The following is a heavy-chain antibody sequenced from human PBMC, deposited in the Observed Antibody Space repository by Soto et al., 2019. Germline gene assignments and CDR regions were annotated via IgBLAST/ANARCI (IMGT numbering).Heavy chain of an antibody. CDR1: GLSISTYG. CDR3: ARWNGYGDS. J-gene: IGHJ4*02. D-gene: IGHD1-1*01. V-gene: IGHV3-23*01. CDR2: FSGSSGNT. Sequence: GSLRLSCAASGLSISTYGVTWVRQAPGKGLEWVSGFSGSSGNTYYADSVKGRFTISRDNSKNTVYLQMNSLRAEDTAVYYCARWNGYGDSWGQGTLVTVSS.